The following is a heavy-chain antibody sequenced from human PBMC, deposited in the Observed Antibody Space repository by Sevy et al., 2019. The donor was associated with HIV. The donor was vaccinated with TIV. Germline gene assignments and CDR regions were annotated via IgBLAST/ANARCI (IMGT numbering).Heavy chain of an antibody. CDR2: IYYSGST. J-gene: IGHJ3*02. CDR1: GGSISGNF. Sequence: SETLSLTCSVSGGSISGNFWTWIRQPPGKGLEWIGYIYYSGSTNSNPSLKSRVSISLDTSKNQFSLRLNSVTAADTAVYYCACGSGSYYDAFHIWGQGTMVTVSS. D-gene: IGHD1-26*01. V-gene: IGHV4-59*03. CDR3: ACGSGSYYDAFHI.